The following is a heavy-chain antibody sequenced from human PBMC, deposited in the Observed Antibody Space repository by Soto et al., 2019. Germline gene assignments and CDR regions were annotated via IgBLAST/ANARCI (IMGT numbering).Heavy chain of an antibody. CDR2: MNPNSGNT. CDR1: GYTFTSYD. Sequence: ASVKVSCKASGYTFTSYDINWLRQATGQGLEWMGWMNPNSGNTGYAQKFQGRVTMTRNTSISTAYMELSSLRSEDTAVYYCARVLRYFDWSSYGMDVWGQGTTVTVSS. V-gene: IGHV1-8*01. J-gene: IGHJ6*02. D-gene: IGHD3-9*01. CDR3: ARVLRYFDWSSYGMDV.